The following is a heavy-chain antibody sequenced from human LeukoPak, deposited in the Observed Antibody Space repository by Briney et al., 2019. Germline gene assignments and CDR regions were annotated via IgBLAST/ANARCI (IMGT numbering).Heavy chain of an antibody. Sequence: PSETLSLTCTVSGGSIRSSSYYWGWIRQPPGKGLEWIGSIFYSGSTYYNPSLKSRVTISVDTSKNQFSLKLSSVTAADTAVYYCARVPYYYDSSGYYSNWEFDYWGQGTLVTVSS. V-gene: IGHV4-39*07. J-gene: IGHJ4*02. D-gene: IGHD3-22*01. CDR1: GGSIRSSSYY. CDR3: ARVPYYYDSSGYYSNWEFDY. CDR2: IFYSGST.